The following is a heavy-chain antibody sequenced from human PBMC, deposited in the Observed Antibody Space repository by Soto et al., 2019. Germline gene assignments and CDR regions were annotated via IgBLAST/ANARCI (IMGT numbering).Heavy chain of an antibody. D-gene: IGHD3-10*01. CDR1: GGSISSGDYY. V-gene: IGHV4-30-4*01. J-gene: IGHJ5*02. Sequence: SETLSLTCTVSGGSISSGDYYWSWIRQPPGKGLEWIGYIYYSGSTYYNPFLKSRVTISVDTSKNQFSLKLSSVTAADTAVYYCARINYYGSGSYYNPPWFDPWGQGTLVTVSS. CDR3: ARINYYGSGSYYNPPWFDP. CDR2: IYYSGST.